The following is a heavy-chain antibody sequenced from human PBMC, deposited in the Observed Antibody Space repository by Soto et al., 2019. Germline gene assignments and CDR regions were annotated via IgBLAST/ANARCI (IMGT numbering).Heavy chain of an antibody. CDR2: IYYSGST. V-gene: IGHV4-59*01. D-gene: IGHD6-19*01. Sequence: SETLSLTCTVSGGSISSYYWSWIRQPPGKGLEWIGYIYYSGSTNYNPSLKSRVTISVDTSKNQFSLKLSSVTAADTAVYYCARGPVAVAAPSVFGMDVWGQGTTVTVSS. J-gene: IGHJ6*02. CDR3: ARGPVAVAAPSVFGMDV. CDR1: GGSISSYY.